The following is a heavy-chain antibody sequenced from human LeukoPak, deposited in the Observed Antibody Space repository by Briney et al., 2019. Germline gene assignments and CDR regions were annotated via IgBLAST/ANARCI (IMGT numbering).Heavy chain of an antibody. CDR1: GGSFSSYY. CDR3: ARRATVTTFFDY. D-gene: IGHD4-17*01. CDR2: IYYSGST. Sequence: KPSETLSLTCAVYGGSFSSYYWSWIRQPPGKGLEWIGYIYYSGSTNYNPSLKSRVTISVDTSKNQFSLKLTSVTAADTAVYYCARRATVTTFFDYWGQGTLVTVSS. V-gene: IGHV4-59*08. J-gene: IGHJ4*02.